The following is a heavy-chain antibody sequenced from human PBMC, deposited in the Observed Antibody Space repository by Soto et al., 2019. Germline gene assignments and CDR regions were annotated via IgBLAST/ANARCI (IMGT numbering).Heavy chain of an antibody. CDR2: MNPSTGNT. D-gene: IGHD6-19*01. CDR1: GYTFTSYD. Sequence: QVQLVQSGAEVKKPGASVKVSCKASGYTFTSYDIIWVRQATGQGLEGMGWMNPSTGNTDSAEKIQGRLTMTRNTSISTVYMELSSLSFEDTAVYYCARGRIIVAGGFDPWGQGTLVTVSS. CDR3: ARGRIIVAGGFDP. V-gene: IGHV1-8*01. J-gene: IGHJ5*02.